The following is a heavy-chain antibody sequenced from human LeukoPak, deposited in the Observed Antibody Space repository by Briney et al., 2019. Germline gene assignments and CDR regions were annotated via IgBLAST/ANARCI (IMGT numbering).Heavy chain of an antibody. CDR1: GYRFSNYW. CDR2: IYPGEYDI. CDR3: ARLRSGGSCPFDY. D-gene: IGHD2-15*01. V-gene: IGHV5-51*01. J-gene: IGHJ4*02. Sequence: GESLQISCKGSGYRFSNYWIGWVRQMPGKGLEWMGIIYPGEYDIRYSPSFQGQVTISADKSISTAYLQWSSLKASDTAMYYCARLRSGGSCPFDYWGQGTLVTVSS.